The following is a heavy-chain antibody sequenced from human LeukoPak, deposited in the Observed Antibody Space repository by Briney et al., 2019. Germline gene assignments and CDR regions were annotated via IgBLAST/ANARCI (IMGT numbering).Heavy chain of an antibody. CDR1: GGTFSSYA. CDR2: IIPIFGTA. V-gene: IGHV1-69*05. D-gene: IGHD6-6*01. Sequence: GASVKVSCKASGGTFSSYAISWVRQAPGQGLEWMGGIIPIFGTANYAQKFQGRVTITTDESTSTAYMELSSLRSEDTAVYYCARTEYSSSSDPLWGQGTLVTVSS. J-gene: IGHJ4*02. CDR3: ARTEYSSSSDPL.